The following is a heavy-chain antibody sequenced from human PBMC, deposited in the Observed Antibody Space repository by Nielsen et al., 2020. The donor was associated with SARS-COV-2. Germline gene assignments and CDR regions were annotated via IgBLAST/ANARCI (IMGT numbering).Heavy chain of an antibody. J-gene: IGHJ6*02. D-gene: IGHD2-15*01. CDR3: AKSLLRYYYYGMDV. V-gene: IGHV3-23*01. Sequence: GGSLRLSFAASGFTFSSYAMSWVRQAPGKGLEWVSAISGSGGSTYYADSVKGRFTISRDNSKNTLYLQMNSLRAEDTAVYYCAKSLLRYYYYGMDVWGQGTTVTVSS. CDR2: ISGSGGST. CDR1: GFTFSSYA.